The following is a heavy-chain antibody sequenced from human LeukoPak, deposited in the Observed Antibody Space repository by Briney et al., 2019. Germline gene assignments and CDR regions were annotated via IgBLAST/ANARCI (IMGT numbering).Heavy chain of an antibody. D-gene: IGHD3-10*01. V-gene: IGHV3-7*01. Sequence: GGSLRLSCAASGFTFSSYWMSWVRQAPGKGLEWVANIKQDGSEKYYVDSVKGRFTISRDNAKNSLYLQMNSLRAEDTAAYYCARDYYGSGSTFFDYWGQGTLVTVSS. CDR2: IKQDGSEK. CDR3: ARDYYGSGSTFFDY. J-gene: IGHJ4*02. CDR1: GFTFSSYW.